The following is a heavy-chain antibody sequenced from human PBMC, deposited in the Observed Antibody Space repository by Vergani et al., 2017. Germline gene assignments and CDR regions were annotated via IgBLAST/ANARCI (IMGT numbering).Heavy chain of an antibody. V-gene: IGHV1-46*01. J-gene: IGHJ6*02. D-gene: IGHD4-17*01. CDR1: GYTFSNYY. CDR3: ATPQTVTTGGMEV. Sequence: QVQVVQSGAEVKKSGASEKVSCKTSGYTFSNYYMHWVRQAPGQGLEWMGIINPSGGHTNYAQKFQGRVTMTRDTSTSTVYMELSSLRSEDTAIYYCATPQTVTTGGMEVWGQGTTVIVSS. CDR2: INPSGGHT.